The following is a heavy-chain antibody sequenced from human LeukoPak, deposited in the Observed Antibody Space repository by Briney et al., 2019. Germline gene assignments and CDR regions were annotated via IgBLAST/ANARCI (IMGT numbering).Heavy chain of an antibody. CDR2: INTNSGGT. J-gene: IGHJ3*02. CDR1: GYTFTGYY. CDR3: ARDTGTISSRPAFDI. Sequence: ASVKVSCKASGYTFTGYYMHWVRQAPGQGLEWMGWINTNSGGTDYAQKFQGRVTLTRDTSISTAYMELSRLRSDDTAVYYCARDTGTISSRPAFDIWGQGTMVTVSS. D-gene: IGHD6-6*01. V-gene: IGHV1-2*02.